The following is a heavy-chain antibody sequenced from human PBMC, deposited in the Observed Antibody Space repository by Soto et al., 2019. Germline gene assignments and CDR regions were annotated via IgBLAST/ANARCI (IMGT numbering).Heavy chain of an antibody. V-gene: IGHV4-39*02. CDR3: ATVLVGAVRHPDSDS. CDR1: GGSINNNNYY. D-gene: IGHD2-15*01. Sequence: PSETLSLTCTVSGGSINNNNYYWAWIRQTPGKGLSWIASIYYDGSTYYNSSLKSRVSISRDTSKNHFSLRLTSMTAADTAVYYCATVLVGAVRHPDSDSWGQGTLVTVSS. J-gene: IGHJ4*02. CDR2: IYYDGST.